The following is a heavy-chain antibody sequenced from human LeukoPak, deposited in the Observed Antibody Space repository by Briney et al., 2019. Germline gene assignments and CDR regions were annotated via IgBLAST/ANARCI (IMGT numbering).Heavy chain of an antibody. D-gene: IGHD3-9*01. CDR3: ARGGYYNILTGFRGRILGFDS. CDR1: GFTVSTSY. Sequence: GGSLRLSCAASGFTVSTSYMTWVRQAPGKGLEWVSILYSAGSTYYADSVKGRFTISRDNAKNSLYLQMDSLRPEDTAVYYCARGGYYNILTGFRGRILGFDSWGQGTLVTVSS. J-gene: IGHJ4*02. CDR2: LYSAGST. V-gene: IGHV3-53*05.